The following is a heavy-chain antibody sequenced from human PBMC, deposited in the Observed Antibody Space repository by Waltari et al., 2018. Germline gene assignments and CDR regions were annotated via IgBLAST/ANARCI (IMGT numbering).Heavy chain of an antibody. CDR2: KSKDGSTT. Sequence: QVQLVESGGGVVQPGMSLRLSCAASGFTLSSYGMHWVRQAPGKGREWVAGKSKDGSTTGDAESVKGRFTISSDSSTNTLYLQMSSLRVEDTAIYYCAKDLATTLVHYMDVWGKGTTVTVSS. J-gene: IGHJ6*03. D-gene: IGHD5-12*01. V-gene: IGHV3-30*18. CDR1: GFTLSSYG. CDR3: AKDLATTLVHYMDV.